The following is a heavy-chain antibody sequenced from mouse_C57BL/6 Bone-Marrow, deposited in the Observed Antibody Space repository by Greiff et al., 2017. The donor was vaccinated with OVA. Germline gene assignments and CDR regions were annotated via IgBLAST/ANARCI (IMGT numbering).Heavy chain of an antibody. CDR2: IYPRSGNT. CDR1: GYTFTSYG. D-gene: IGHD1-1*01. Sequence: SGAELARPGASVKLSCKASGYTFTSYGISWVKQRTGQGLEWIGEIYPRSGNTYYNEKFKGKATLTADKSSSTAYMELRSLTSEDSAVYFCARDYFYAMDYWGQGTSVTVSS. CDR3: ARDYFYAMDY. V-gene: IGHV1-81*01. J-gene: IGHJ4*01.